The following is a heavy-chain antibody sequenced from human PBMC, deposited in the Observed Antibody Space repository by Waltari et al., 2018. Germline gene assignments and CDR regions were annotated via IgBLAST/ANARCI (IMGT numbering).Heavy chain of an antibody. CDR2: IYYSGST. CDR3: ARGSGRNYYGSGNLFDY. V-gene: IGHV4-30-4*08. J-gene: IGHJ4*02. D-gene: IGHD3-10*01. CDR1: GGSISSGDYY. Sequence: QVQLQESGPGLVKPSQTLSLTCTVSGGSISSGDYYWSWIRQPPGKGLEWIGYIYYSGSTSYNPSLKSRVTISVDTSKNQFSLKLSSVTAADTAVYYCARGSGRNYYGSGNLFDYWGQGTLVTVSS.